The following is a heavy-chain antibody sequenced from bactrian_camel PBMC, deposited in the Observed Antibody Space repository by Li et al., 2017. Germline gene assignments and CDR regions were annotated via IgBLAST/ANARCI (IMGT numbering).Heavy chain of an antibody. CDR2: ADLGGGRE. CDR3: ATVAGTFDSDYARARAYVY. J-gene: IGHJ4*01. CDR1: GFTFPDRD. V-gene: IGHV3S40*01. D-gene: IGHD4*01. Sequence: DVQLVESGGGSVQTGESLTLSCQASGFTFPDRDLAWYRQAPGKDLKDREGVAAADLGGGRENYADSVKGRFAISRDNAKNTVYLQMNSLKSEDSALYYCATVAGTFDSDYARARAYVYWGQGTQVTVS.